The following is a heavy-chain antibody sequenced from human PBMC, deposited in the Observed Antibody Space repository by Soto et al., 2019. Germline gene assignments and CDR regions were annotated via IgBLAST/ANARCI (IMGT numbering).Heavy chain of an antibody. Sequence: QVQLVQSGAEVKKPGSSVKVSCKASGGTFSSYAISWVRQAPGQGLEWMGGIIPIFGTANYAQKFQGRVTITADESTSTAYMELSSLRFEDTAVYYCAGDTAMVTGEDYYGMDVWGQGTTVTVSS. J-gene: IGHJ6*02. V-gene: IGHV1-69*01. CDR3: AGDTAMVTGEDYYGMDV. D-gene: IGHD5-18*01. CDR1: GGTFSSYA. CDR2: IIPIFGTA.